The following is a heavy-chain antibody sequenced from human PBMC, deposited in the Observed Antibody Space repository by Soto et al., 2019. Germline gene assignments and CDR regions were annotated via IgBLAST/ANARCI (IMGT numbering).Heavy chain of an antibody. Sequence: EVQLVESGGGLVKPGGSLRLSCAASGFTFSNAWMSWVRQAPGKGLEWVGRIKSKTDGGTTDYAAPVKGRFTISRDDSKNTLYLQMNSLKTEDTAVYYCTTDPPRADCTNGVCYTERYSSSWYIFDYWGQGTLVTVSS. J-gene: IGHJ4*02. CDR2: IKSKTDGGTT. D-gene: IGHD2-8*01. CDR1: GFTFSNAW. CDR3: TTDPPRADCTNGVCYTERYSSSWYIFDY. V-gene: IGHV3-15*01.